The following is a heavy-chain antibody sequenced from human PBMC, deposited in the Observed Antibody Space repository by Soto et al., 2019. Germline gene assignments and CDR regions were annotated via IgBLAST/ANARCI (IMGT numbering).Heavy chain of an antibody. D-gene: IGHD3-3*01. V-gene: IGHV3-23*01. CDR3: GRFLEWFRPFDP. J-gene: IGHJ5*02. CDR1: GFTFSSYA. CDR2: ISGSGGST. Sequence: GGSLILSCAASGFTFSSYAMSWVRQAPGKGLEWVSAISGSGGSTYYADSVKGRFTISRDNSKNTLYLQMNSLRAEDTAVYYCGRFLEWFRPFDPWGQGTLVTVSS.